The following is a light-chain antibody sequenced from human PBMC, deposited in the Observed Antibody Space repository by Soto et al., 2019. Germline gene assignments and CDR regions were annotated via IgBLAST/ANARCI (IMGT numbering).Light chain of an antibody. J-gene: IGKJ1*01. Sequence: EIVLTQSPGTLSLSPGERATLSCRASQSISSSYLAWYQQKPGQAPRPLIYGASSRATGIPDRFSGSGSGTDFPLTISRLEPEDFAVYYCQQYVSSPWTFGQGTKV. CDR1: QSISSSY. V-gene: IGKV3-20*01. CDR3: QQYVSSPWT. CDR2: GAS.